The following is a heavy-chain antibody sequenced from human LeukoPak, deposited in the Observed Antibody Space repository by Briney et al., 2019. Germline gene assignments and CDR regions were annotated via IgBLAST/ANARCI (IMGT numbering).Heavy chain of an antibody. CDR3: ASISIIHPLGGYSYMDV. V-gene: IGHV4-34*01. CDR1: GGSFNSYY. D-gene: IGHD2/OR15-2a*01. J-gene: IGHJ6*03. Sequence: SETLSLTCGVYGGSFNSYYWSWIRQPPGKGLEWIGDINHGGITSYNPSLKTRVTISGETSKKEFSLKVNSVTAADTAVYYCASISIIHPLGGYSYMDVWGKGTTVTIS. CDR2: INHGGIT.